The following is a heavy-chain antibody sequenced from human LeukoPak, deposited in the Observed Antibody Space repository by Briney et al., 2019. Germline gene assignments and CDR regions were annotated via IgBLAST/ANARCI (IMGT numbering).Heavy chain of an antibody. CDR2: INWNGGST. V-gene: IGHV3-20*01. CDR1: GFTFSSYV. Sequence: GGSLRLSCAASGFTFSSYVMSWVRQAPGKGLEWVSGINWNGGSTGYADSVKGRFTISRDNAKNSLYLQMNSLRAEDTALYHCARDSSSWDDAFDIWGQGTMVTVSS. J-gene: IGHJ3*02. D-gene: IGHD6-13*01. CDR3: ARDSSSWDDAFDI.